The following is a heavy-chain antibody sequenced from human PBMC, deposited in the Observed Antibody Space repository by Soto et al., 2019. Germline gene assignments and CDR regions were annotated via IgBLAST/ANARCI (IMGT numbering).Heavy chain of an antibody. J-gene: IGHJ4*02. CDR3: KKDLNPDCRCGSCSSSELTPDD. V-gene: IGHV3-9*01. Sequence: EVQLVESGGGLVQPGRSLRLSCAASGFTFNAYGMHWVRQAPGKGLEWVSIITCDSGTIADADSVKGRFTISRDNGDNSLFLRMNRLGAEDTAWHYFKKDLNPDCRCGSCSSSELTPDDWGQGTIVTVSS. D-gene: IGHD3-10*02. CDR2: ITCDSGTI. CDR1: GFTFNAYG.